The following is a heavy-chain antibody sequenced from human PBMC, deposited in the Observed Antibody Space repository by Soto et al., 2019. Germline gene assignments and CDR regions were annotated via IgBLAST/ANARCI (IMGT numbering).Heavy chain of an antibody. CDR1: GGSFSGYY. J-gene: IGHJ4*02. Sequence: PSETLSLTCAVYGGSFSGYYWSWIRQPPGKGLEWIGEINHSGSTNYNPSLKSRVTISVDTSKNQFSLKLSSVTAEDTAVYYCARESLYSGTYYVPDYWGQGTLVTVSS. CDR3: ARESLYSGTYYVPDY. CDR2: INHSGST. D-gene: IGHD1-26*01. V-gene: IGHV4-34*01.